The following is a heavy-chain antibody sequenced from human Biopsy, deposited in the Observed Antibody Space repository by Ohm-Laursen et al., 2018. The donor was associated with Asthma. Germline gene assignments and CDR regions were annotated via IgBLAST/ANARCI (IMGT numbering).Heavy chain of an antibody. D-gene: IGHD3-10*01. Sequence: GSSVKVSCKASGGTFGNYAISWVRQAPGQGLEWMGGIIPMFGTTNYAQKFQGRVTITADKSTSTAYMELRSLRSDDTAVYFCARAVDYSHYYGIDVWGQGTTVTVS. CDR3: ARAVDYSHYYGIDV. CDR2: IIPMFGTT. CDR1: GGTFGNYA. V-gene: IGHV1-69*06. J-gene: IGHJ6*02.